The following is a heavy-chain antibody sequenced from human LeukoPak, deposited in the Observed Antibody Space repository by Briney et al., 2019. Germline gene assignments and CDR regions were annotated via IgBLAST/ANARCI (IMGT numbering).Heavy chain of an antibody. D-gene: IGHD6-19*01. CDR3: ARRSGGWDFDY. V-gene: IGHV4-39*07. Sequence: SETLSLTCTVSGGSISSGTYYWGWIRQPPGKGLEWIGYIYYSGRTYYNPTLKSRVTMSVDTSKNQFSLNLSSVTAVDTAVYFCARRSGGWDFDYWGQGTLVSVAS. CDR1: GGSISSGTYY. CDR2: IYYSGRT. J-gene: IGHJ4*02.